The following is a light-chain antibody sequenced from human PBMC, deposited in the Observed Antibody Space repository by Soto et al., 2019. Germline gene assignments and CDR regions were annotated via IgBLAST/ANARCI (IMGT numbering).Light chain of an antibody. CDR1: QSVSNY. Sequence: EIVLTQSPATLSLSPGERATLSCRASQSVSNYLAWYQQKSGKPPRLVIYDSTLRANGVPDRFGGSRSGTEFTLTINSLEPEDFAVYYCQQRNVWPPITFGQGTRLEIK. V-gene: IGKV3-11*01. CDR3: QQRNVWPPIT. J-gene: IGKJ5*01. CDR2: DST.